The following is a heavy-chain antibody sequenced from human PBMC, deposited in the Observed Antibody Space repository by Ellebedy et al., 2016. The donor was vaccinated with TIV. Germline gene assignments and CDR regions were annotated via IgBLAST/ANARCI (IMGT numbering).Heavy chain of an antibody. CDR2: ISGSGGNT. J-gene: IGHJ6*02. Sequence: PGGSLRLSCAASGFTFSNYAMTRVRQAPGKGLEWVSLISGSGGNTYAADSVQGRFTVSRDNSNNMLYLQMDRLRVEDTAVYYCAKDGGDVNVHYFYKGMDVWGQGTTVTVSS. CDR3: AKDGGDVNVHYFYKGMDV. V-gene: IGHV3-23*01. CDR1: GFTFSNYA. D-gene: IGHD3-16*01.